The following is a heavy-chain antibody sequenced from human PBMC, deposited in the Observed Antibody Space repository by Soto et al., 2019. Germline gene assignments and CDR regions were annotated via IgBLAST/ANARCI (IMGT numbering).Heavy chain of an antibody. V-gene: IGHV3-7*05. J-gene: IGHJ4*02. Sequence: GGSLRLSCETSGFTFSNHWMNWVRQAPGRGLEWVANIKEDGNKKNYVDSVKGRFTISRDNAKNSLYLQMNSLRAEDTAIYYGVSRIRDLGNIWGQGTLVTVSS. CDR1: GFTFSNHW. D-gene: IGHD7-27*01. CDR2: IKEDGNKK. CDR3: VSRIRDLGNI.